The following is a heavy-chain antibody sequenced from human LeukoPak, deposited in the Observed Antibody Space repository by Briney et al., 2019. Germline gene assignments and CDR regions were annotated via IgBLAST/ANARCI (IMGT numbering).Heavy chain of an antibody. CDR2: ISSSSSYI. Sequence: PGGSLRLSCAASGFTFSSYSMNWVRQAPGKGLEWVSSISSSSSYIYYADSVKGRFTISRDNAKNSLYLQMNSLRAEDTAVYYCASYNYYGSSGYYSDYWGQGTLVTVSS. D-gene: IGHD3-22*01. V-gene: IGHV3-21*01. CDR1: GFTFSSYS. CDR3: ASYNYYGSSGYYSDY. J-gene: IGHJ4*02.